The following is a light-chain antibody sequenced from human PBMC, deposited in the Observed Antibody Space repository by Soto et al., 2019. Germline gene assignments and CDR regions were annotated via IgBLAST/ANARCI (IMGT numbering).Light chain of an antibody. CDR2: GGS. CDR1: SSDVGSYNL. V-gene: IGLV2-23*01. Sequence: QSVLTQPASVSGSPGQSITISCTGTSSDVGSYNLVSWYQQHPGKAPKLMIYGGSKRPSGVSNRFSGSKSGNTASLTISGLQAEDEADYYCCSYAGSGDVFGTGTKLTVL. CDR3: CSYAGSGDV. J-gene: IGLJ1*01.